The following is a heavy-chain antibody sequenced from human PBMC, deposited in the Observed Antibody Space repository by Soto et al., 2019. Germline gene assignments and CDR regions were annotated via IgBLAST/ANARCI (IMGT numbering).Heavy chain of an antibody. CDR3: ARCVEVTPRYCYLEH. CDR2: IYWNDDK. V-gene: IGHV2-5*01. J-gene: IGHJ4*02. D-gene: IGHD2-15*01. Sequence: QITLKEAGPALVKPTQTLTLTCTFSGFSLSTSGVGVCWIRQPPGKALEGLAVIYWNDDKPYSPSLEGRLTISKDTSKNQVVLTMTDMDPVDTGTYYCARCVEVTPRYCYLEHWGQGTVVNVSS. CDR1: GFSLSTSGVG.